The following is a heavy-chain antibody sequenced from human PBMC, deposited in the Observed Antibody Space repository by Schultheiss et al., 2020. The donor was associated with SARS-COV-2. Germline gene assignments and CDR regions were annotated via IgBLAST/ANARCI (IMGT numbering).Heavy chain of an antibody. CDR3: ARDPKAVAGFNYLDD. CDR1: GFSFSSHG. CDR2: VWDNGSNK. V-gene: IGHV3-33*01. D-gene: IGHD6-19*01. J-gene: IGHJ4*02. Sequence: GGSLRLSCAASGFSFSSHGMHWVRQAPGKGLEWVAFVWDNGSNKYYADSVKGRFTISRDNSKNTLYLQMNSLRAEDTAVYYCARDPKAVAGFNYLDDWGQGTLVTVSS.